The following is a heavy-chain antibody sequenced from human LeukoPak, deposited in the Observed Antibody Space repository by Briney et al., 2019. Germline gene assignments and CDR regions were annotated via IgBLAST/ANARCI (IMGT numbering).Heavy chain of an antibody. D-gene: IGHD4-23*01. CDR3: TSPVVPNLPFDY. CDR1: GFTFSGSA. J-gene: IGHJ4*02. Sequence: GGSLKLSCAASGFTFSGSAMHWVRQASGKGLEWVGRIRSKADSYATAYAASVKGRFTISRDDSKNTAYLQMNSLKTEDTAVYYCTSPVVPNLPFDYWGQGTLVTVSS. V-gene: IGHV3-73*01. CDR2: IRSKADSYAT.